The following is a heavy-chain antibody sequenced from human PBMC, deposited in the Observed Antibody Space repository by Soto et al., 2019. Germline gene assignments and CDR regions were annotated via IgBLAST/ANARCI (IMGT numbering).Heavy chain of an antibody. CDR3: ARTPNDDSQGYYYYYYGMDV. Sequence: GGSLRLSCAASGFTFSSYAMHWVRQAPGKGLEWVAVISYDGSNKYYADSVKGRFTISRDNSKNTLYLQMNSLRAEDTAVYYCARTPNDDSQGYYYYYYGMDVWGQGTTVTVSS. J-gene: IGHJ6*02. CDR2: ISYDGSNK. V-gene: IGHV3-30-3*01. D-gene: IGHD3-22*01. CDR1: GFTFSSYA.